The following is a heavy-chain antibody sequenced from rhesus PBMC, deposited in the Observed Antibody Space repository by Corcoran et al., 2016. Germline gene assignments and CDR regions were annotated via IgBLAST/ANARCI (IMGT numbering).Heavy chain of an antibody. CDR2: INSGGGST. J-gene: IGHJ4*01. CDR3: AKNRTTD. CDR1: GVTLSNYG. Sequence: EVQLVESGGGWAKPGGSLRLSCAASGVTLSNYGSYWVRQDPGKGLEYISSINSGGGSTYYADSVKGRFTISRENAQNTLYLQMNSLRAEDTAVYYCAKNRTTDWGQGVLVTVSS. D-gene: IGHD2-2*01. V-gene: IGHV3-28*02.